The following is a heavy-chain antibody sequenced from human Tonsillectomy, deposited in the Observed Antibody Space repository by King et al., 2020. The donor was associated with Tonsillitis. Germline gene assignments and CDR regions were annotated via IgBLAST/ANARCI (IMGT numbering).Heavy chain of an antibody. Sequence: QLVQSGGGLVQPGRSLRLLCAASGFTFDDYRMHWVRQAPGKGLEWVSGISWNSKTIGYADSVKGRFTTSRDNAKNFLYLQMSSLRAEDTALYYCAKGLRGAPDAFDIWGQGTMVTVSS. CDR2: ISWNSKTI. V-gene: IGHV3-9*01. D-gene: IGHD1-26*01. J-gene: IGHJ3*02. CDR3: AKGLRGAPDAFDI. CDR1: GFTFDDYR.